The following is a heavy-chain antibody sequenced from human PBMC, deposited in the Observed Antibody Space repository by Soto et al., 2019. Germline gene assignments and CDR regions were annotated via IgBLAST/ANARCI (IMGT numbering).Heavy chain of an antibody. Sequence: QVQLQESGPGLVKPSGTLSLTCAVSGGSISSSNWWSWVRQPPGKGLEWIGEIYHSGSTNYTPSLKSRVNISVDKSKNQFALKLSSVTAADTAVYYWAREDCSSTSCYYGMDVWGQGTTVTVSS. CDR1: GGSISSSNW. CDR3: AREDCSSTSCYYGMDV. V-gene: IGHV4-4*02. CDR2: IYHSGST. D-gene: IGHD2-2*01. J-gene: IGHJ6*02.